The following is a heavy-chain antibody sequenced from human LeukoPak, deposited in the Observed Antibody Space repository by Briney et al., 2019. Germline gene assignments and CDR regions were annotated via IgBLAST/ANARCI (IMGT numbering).Heavy chain of an antibody. V-gene: IGHV4-39*01. CDR1: GGSISSSSYY. D-gene: IGHD2-2*01. CDR2: IYYNGST. Sequence: SETLSLTCTVSGGSISSSSYYWGWIRQPPGKGLEWIGSIYYNGSTYYNPSLKSRVTISVDTSKNQFSLKLSSVTAADTAVYYCARLDRAYCSSTSCYAPFDYWGQGTLVTVSS. CDR3: ARLDRAYCSSTSCYAPFDY. J-gene: IGHJ4*02.